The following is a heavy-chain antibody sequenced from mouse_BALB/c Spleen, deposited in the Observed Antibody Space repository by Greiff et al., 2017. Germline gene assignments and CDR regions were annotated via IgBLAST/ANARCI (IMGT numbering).Heavy chain of an antibody. D-gene: IGHD1-1*01. V-gene: IGHV8-8*01. Sequence: QVTLKESGPGILQPSQTLSLTCSFSGFSLSTSGMGVGWIRQPSGKGLEWLAHIWWDDDKYYNTALKSGLTISKDTSKNQVFLKIASVDTADTATYYCARIDYYGSSSYAMDYWGQGTSVTVSS. CDR1: GFSLSTSGMG. CDR2: IWWDDDK. J-gene: IGHJ4*01. CDR3: ARIDYYGSSSYAMDY.